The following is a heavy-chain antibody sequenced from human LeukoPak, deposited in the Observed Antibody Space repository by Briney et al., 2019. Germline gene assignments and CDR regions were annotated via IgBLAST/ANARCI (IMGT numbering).Heavy chain of an antibody. CDR1: GGSISSYY. Sequence: SETLSLTCTVSGGSISSYYWSWIRQPPGKGLEWIGYIYYSGSTNYNPSLKSRVTISVDTSKNQFSLKLSSVTAADTAVYYCARLVYNWNDGDYFDYWGQGTLVTVSS. J-gene: IGHJ4*02. CDR3: ARLVYNWNDGDYFDY. D-gene: IGHD1-1*01. CDR2: IYYSGST. V-gene: IGHV4-59*08.